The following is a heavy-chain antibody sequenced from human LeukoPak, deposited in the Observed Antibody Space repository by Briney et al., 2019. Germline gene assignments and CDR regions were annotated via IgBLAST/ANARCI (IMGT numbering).Heavy chain of an antibody. Sequence: GGSLRLSCAASGFTFSSYAMSWVRQAPGKGLEWVSAISGSGGSTYYADSVKGRFTISRDNSKNTLYLQMNSLRAEDTAGYYCARTGPTMVRVRLDYWGQGTLVTVSS. CDR1: GFTFSSYA. J-gene: IGHJ4*02. CDR2: ISGSGGST. CDR3: ARTGPTMVRVRLDY. V-gene: IGHV3-23*01. D-gene: IGHD3-10*01.